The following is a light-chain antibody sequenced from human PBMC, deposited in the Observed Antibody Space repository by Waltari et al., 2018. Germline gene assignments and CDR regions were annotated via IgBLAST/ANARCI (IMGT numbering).Light chain of an antibody. CDR2: QGS. J-gene: IGLJ1*01. Sequence: QSALIQPAPVSGSPGQSITIPCTGTSSDVGSYTLVSWYQQYPGKAPKLMIYQGSKRPSGVSDRFSGSKSGNTASLTISGLQAEDEADYYCCSYAGSSTHYYVFGSGTQVTVL. CDR1: SSDVGSYTL. CDR3: CSYAGSSTHYYV. V-gene: IGLV2-23*01.